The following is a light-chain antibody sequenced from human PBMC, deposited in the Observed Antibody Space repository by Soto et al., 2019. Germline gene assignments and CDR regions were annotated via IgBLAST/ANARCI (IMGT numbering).Light chain of an antibody. CDR3: QQRHMWPIT. CDR1: QSVSNY. V-gene: IGKV3-11*01. J-gene: IGKJ5*01. CDR2: DAS. Sequence: EIVLTQSPGTLSLSPGERAPLSCRASQSVSNYLGWYQQKPGQAPRLLIYDASNRATGIPPRFSGSGSGTDFTLTISSLEPEDSAVYYCQQRHMWPITFGQGTLLEI.